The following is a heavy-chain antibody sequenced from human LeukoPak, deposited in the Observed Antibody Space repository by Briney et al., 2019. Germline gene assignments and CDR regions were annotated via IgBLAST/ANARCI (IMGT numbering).Heavy chain of an antibody. CDR3: ARDQEGFDY. CDR1: GYTFTNNY. J-gene: IGHJ4*02. Sequence: ASVKVSCKASGYTFTNNYLHWVRQAPGQGLEWMGMIYPRDGSTSYAQNFQGRVTVTRDTSTTTVHMELRGLRSEDTAVYYCARDQEGFDYWGQGAVVTVSS. V-gene: IGHV1-46*01. CDR2: IYPRDGST.